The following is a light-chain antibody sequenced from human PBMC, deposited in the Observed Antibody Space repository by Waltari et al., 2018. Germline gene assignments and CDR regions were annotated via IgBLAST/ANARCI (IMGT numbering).Light chain of an antibody. Sequence: ENVLTQSPATLSLSPGERATLSCRASQTVNNNYLAWYQQKPGQAPRLLIYIASSRAADIPDRFTGSGSGTDFTLTISRLEPEDFAVYYCHQYGASPRTFGRGTKVEIK. CDR2: IAS. J-gene: IGKJ1*01. CDR1: QTVNNNY. V-gene: IGKV3-20*01. CDR3: HQYGASPRT.